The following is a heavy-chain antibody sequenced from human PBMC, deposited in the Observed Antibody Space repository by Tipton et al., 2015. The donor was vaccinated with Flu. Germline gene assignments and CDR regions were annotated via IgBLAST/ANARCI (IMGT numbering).Heavy chain of an antibody. CDR1: GDSIGSDYC. V-gene: IGHV4-61*02. J-gene: IGHJ5*02. Sequence: TLSLTCSVSGDSIGSDYCWGWVRQPAGKGLEWIGRIQRSGSANYNPSLKSRVTMSVDTSKNQFSLKLSSVTAADTAVYYCAREKGAAGRNWFDPWGQGILVTVSS. D-gene: IGHD6-13*01. CDR3: AREKGAAGRNWFDP. CDR2: IQRSGSA.